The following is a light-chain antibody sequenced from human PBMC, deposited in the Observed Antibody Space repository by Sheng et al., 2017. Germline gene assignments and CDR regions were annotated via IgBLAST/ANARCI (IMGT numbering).Light chain of an antibody. CDR2: DAS. CDR3: QQRSNWYT. V-gene: IGKV3D-20*02. Sequence: EIVLTQSPGTLSLSPGERATLSCRASQSVSSSYLAWYQQKPGQAPRLLIYDASNRATGIPARFSGSGSGTDFTLTISSLEAEDFAVYYCQQRSNWYTFGQGTKLEI. J-gene: IGKJ2*01. CDR1: QSVSSSY.